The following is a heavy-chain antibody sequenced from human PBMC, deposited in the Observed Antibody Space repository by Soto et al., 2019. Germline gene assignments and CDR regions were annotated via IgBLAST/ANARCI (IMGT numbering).Heavy chain of an antibody. V-gene: IGHV4-31*01. Sequence: QVQLQESGPGLVKPSQTLSLTCTVSGGSISSGGYYWSWIRQHPGKRLEWIGYIYYSGSTYYNPFLRSLVTLSADTSKNQFSRKLSSVTAADTAVEYGARVCGGDCHNGMDGWGQGTTVTVSS. CDR3: ARVCGGDCHNGMDG. CDR2: IYYSGST. CDR1: GGSISSGGYY. D-gene: IGHD2-21*02. J-gene: IGHJ6*01.